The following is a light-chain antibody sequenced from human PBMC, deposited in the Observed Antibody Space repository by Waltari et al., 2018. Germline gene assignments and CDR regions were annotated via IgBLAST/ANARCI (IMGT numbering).Light chain of an antibody. CDR3: QQYYRWWM. V-gene: IGKV4-1*01. CDR1: QSILSSSKNKNY. Sequence: DIVMTQSPDSLAVSLGERATLSCKSSQSILSSSKNKNYLAWYPQKPGQSPKLLIYWASTRESGVPDRFSGSGSGTDFTLTISSLQAEDVAVYYCQQYYRWWMFGQGTKVEIK. J-gene: IGKJ1*01. CDR2: WAS.